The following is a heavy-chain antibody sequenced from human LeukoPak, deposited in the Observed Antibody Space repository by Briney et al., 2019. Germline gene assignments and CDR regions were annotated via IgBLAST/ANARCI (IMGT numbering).Heavy chain of an antibody. CDR1: GYTFTSYG. CDR2: ISAYNGYT. Sequence: ASVKVSCKASGYTFTSYGISWVRQAPGQGLEWMGWISAYNGYTNYAQKLQGRVTMTTDTSTSTAYMELRSLRSDDTAVYYCARDQVGATKGLFDYWGQGTLVTVSS. D-gene: IGHD1-26*01. J-gene: IGHJ4*02. CDR3: ARDQVGATKGLFDY. V-gene: IGHV1-18*01.